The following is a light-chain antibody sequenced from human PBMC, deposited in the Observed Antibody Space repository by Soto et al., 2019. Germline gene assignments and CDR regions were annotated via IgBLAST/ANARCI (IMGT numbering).Light chain of an antibody. CDR2: DAS. V-gene: IGKV3-11*01. J-gene: IGKJ1*01. Sequence: EIVLTQSPATLSLSPGERATLSCRASQSVSSYLAWYQQKPGQAPRLLIYDASNRATGIPARFSGSGSGTDFTLTISSLESEDFAVYYCQQRSNWPPTFGQGTKVAIK. CDR1: QSVSSY. CDR3: QQRSNWPPT.